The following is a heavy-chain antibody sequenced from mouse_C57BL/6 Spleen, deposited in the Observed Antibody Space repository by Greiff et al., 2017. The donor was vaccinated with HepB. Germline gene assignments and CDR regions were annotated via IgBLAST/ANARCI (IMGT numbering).Heavy chain of an antibody. CDR2: IYPGDGDT. J-gene: IGHJ3*01. V-gene: IGHV1-82*01. CDR3: ARGGPERFAY. CDR1: GYAFSSSW. Sequence: QVQLQQSGPELVKPGASVKISCKASGYAFSSSWMNWVKQRPGKGLEWIGRIYPGDGDTNYNGKFKGKATLTADKSSSTAYMQLSSLTSEDSAVYVCARGGPERFAYWDQGTLVTVSA.